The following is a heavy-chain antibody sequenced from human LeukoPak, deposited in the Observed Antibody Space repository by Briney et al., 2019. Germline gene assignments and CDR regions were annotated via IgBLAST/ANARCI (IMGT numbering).Heavy chain of an antibody. J-gene: IGHJ6*03. V-gene: IGHV3-53*01. CDR2: IYSGGST. CDR1: GFTVSSNY. D-gene: IGHD6-6*01. Sequence: GGSLRLSCAASGFTVSSNYMSWVRQAPGKGLEWVSVIYSGGSTYYADSVKGRFTISRDNSKNTLYLQMNSLRAEDTAVYYCASVRIHYYYMDVWGKGTTVTVSS. CDR3: ASVRIHYYYMDV.